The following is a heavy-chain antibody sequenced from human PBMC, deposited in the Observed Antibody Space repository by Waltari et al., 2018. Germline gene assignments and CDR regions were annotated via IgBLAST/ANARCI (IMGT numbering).Heavy chain of an antibody. CDR1: GGSISSSSYY. Sequence: QLQLQESGPGLVKPSETLSLTCTVSGGSISSSSYYWGWTRQPPGKGLEWIGSIYYSGSTYYNPSLKSRVTISVDTSKNQFSLKLSSVTAADTAVYYCARLFYYYYYMDVWGKGTTVTVSS. CDR3: ARLFYYYYYMDV. V-gene: IGHV4-39*01. CDR2: IYYSGST. J-gene: IGHJ6*03.